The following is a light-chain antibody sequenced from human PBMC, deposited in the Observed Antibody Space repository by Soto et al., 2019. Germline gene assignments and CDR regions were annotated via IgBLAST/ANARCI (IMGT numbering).Light chain of an antibody. CDR3: QQYVSSVT. CDR1: QSVDSSF. Sequence: EIVLTQSPGSLSLSPGERATLSCRASQSVDSSFFAWYQQKPGQAPRLLIYGASNRATGIPDRFSGRGSGTEFTLTITGLEPEDFAVYYCQQYVSSVTFGQGTKVEIK. V-gene: IGKV3-20*01. J-gene: IGKJ1*01. CDR2: GAS.